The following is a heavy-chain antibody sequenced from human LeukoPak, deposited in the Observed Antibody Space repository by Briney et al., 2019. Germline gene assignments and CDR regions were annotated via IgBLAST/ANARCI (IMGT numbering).Heavy chain of an antibody. V-gene: IGHV1-2*02. D-gene: IGHD6-13*01. CDR3: ASDPYSSSWYQYFQH. CDR1: GYTFTGYY. CDR2: INPNSGGT. J-gene: IGHJ1*01. Sequence: GASVKVSCKASGYTFTGYYMHWVRQAPGQGLEWMGWINPNSGGTNYAQKFQGRVTMTRDTSLSTAYMELSRLRSDDTAVYYCASDPYSSSWYQYFQHWGQGTLVTVSS.